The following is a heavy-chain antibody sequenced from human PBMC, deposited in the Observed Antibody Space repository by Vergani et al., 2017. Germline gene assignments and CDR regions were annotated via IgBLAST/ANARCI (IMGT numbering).Heavy chain of an antibody. CDR3: ARDQEWLAYYYYYGMDV. J-gene: IGHJ6*02. CDR2: ISGSGGST. V-gene: IGHV3-23*01. D-gene: IGHD6-19*01. CDR1: GFTFSSYA. Sequence: EVQLLESGGGLVQPGGSLRLSCAASGFTFSSYAMSWVRQAPGKGLEWVSAISGSGGSTYYADSVKGRFTISRDNSKNLLYLQMNSLRAEDTAVYYCARDQEWLAYYYYYGMDVWGQGTTVTVSS.